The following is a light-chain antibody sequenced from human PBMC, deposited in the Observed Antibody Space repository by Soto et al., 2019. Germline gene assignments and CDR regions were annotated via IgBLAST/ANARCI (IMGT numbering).Light chain of an antibody. CDR3: ASYTRGGTYD. CDR2: EVN. CDR1: SSDVGAYNY. J-gene: IGLJ1*01. Sequence: QSALTQPASVSGSPGQSITISCTGTSSDVGAYNYVSWYQQHPGKAPKFLIYEVNNRPSGVSDRFSGSKSGNTASLTISTLQAEDEADYYCASYTRGGTYDFGTGTKVTVL. V-gene: IGLV2-14*01.